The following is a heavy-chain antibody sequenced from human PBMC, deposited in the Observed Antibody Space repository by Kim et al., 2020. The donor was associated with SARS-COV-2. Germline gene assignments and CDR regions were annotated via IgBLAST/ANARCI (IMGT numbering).Heavy chain of an antibody. Sequence: GGSLRLSCAASGFTFSSYGMHWVRQAPGKGLEWVAVISYDGSKKYYADSVKGRFTISRDNSKNTLYLQMNSLRAEDTAVYYCAKDHGIADSSFDYWGQGTLVTVSS. CDR2: ISYDGSKK. J-gene: IGHJ4*02. D-gene: IGHD6-13*01. CDR3: AKDHGIADSSFDY. CDR1: GFTFSSYG. V-gene: IGHV3-30*18.